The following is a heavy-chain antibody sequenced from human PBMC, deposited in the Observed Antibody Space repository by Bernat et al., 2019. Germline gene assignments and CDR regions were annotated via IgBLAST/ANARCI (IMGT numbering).Heavy chain of an antibody. V-gene: IGHV3-7*03. CDR3: ARDSFGELPDY. D-gene: IGHD3-10*01. CDR2: IKQDGSEK. Sequence: EVQLVESGGGLVQPGGSLRLSCAASGFTFSSYWMSWVRQAQGKGLEWVANIKQDGSEKYYVDSVKGRFTISRDNAKNSLYLQMNSLRAEDTAVYYCARDSFGELPDYWGQGTLVTVSS. J-gene: IGHJ4*02. CDR1: GFTFSSYW.